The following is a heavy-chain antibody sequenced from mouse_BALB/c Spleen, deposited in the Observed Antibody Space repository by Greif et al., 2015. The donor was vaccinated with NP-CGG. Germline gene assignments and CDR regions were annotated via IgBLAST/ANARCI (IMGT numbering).Heavy chain of an antibody. V-gene: IGHV14-3*02. CDR2: IDPANGNT. CDR3: ARWDWYFDV. Sequence: EVQLVESGAELVKPGASVKLSCTASGFNIKDIYMHWVKQRPEQGLEWIGRIDPANGNTKYDPKFQGKATITADTSSNTAYLQLSSLTSEDTAVYYCARWDWYFDVWGAGTTVTVSS. J-gene: IGHJ1*01. CDR1: GFNIKDIY.